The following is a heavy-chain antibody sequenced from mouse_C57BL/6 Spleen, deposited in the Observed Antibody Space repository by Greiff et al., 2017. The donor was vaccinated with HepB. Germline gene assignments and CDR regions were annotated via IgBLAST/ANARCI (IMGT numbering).Heavy chain of an antibody. Sequence: VQVVESGPGLVQPSQSLSITCTVSGFSLTSYGVHWVRQSPGKGLEWLGVIWSGGSTDYNAAFISRLSISKDNSKSQVFFKMNSLQADDTAIYYCARNYYDYDEWFAYWGQGTLVTVSA. V-gene: IGHV2-2*01. J-gene: IGHJ3*01. D-gene: IGHD2-4*01. CDR1: GFSLTSYG. CDR2: IWSGGST. CDR3: ARNYYDYDEWFAY.